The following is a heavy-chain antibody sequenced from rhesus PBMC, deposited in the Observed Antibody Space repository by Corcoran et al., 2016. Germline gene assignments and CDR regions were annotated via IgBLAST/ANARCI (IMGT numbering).Heavy chain of an antibody. CDR2: IYGGSGST. Sequence: QVQLQESGPGLVKPSETLSLTCAVSGYSIRRGYGWGWIRQPPGKGLEWVGQIYGGSGSTYYNPSLKSRVTVSKDTSKNQFSLKVRSVTAADTAVYYCARGARGSWSVGEYLDFWGQGALVTVSS. CDR3: ARGARGSWSVGEYLDF. CDR1: GYSIRRGYG. V-gene: IGHV4-127*01. J-gene: IGHJ1*01. D-gene: IGHD6-13*01.